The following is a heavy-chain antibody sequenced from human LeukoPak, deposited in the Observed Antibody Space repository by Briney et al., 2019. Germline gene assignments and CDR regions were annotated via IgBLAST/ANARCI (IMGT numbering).Heavy chain of an antibody. D-gene: IGHD2-2*01. CDR3: ARASHCSSNSCGRRNAFDI. V-gene: IGHV4-34*01. J-gene: IGHJ3*02. CDR1: GGSFSGYY. Sequence: PSETLSLTCAVYGGSFSGYYWSWIRQPPGKGLEWIGEINHSGSTNYNPSRKSRVTVSVDTSKNQVSLTLSSVTAADTAVYSCARASHCSSNSCGRRNAFDIWGQGTMVTVSS. CDR2: INHSGST.